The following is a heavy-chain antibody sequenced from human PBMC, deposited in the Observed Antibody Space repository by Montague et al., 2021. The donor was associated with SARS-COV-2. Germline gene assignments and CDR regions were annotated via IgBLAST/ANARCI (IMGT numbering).Heavy chain of an antibody. CDR2: IFYTGSA. V-gene: IGHV4-61*01. J-gene: IGHJ4*02. D-gene: IGHD3-10*01. CDR1: GGSISSGKYF. Sequence: SETLSLTCTVSGGSISSGKYFWTWIRQPPGKGLEWIGYIFYTGSANYNPSLKSRVTISVDTSNNQFSLKLKSMSAADTAVYYCARVGNYLGVYWGQGILVTVSS. CDR3: ARVGNYLGVY.